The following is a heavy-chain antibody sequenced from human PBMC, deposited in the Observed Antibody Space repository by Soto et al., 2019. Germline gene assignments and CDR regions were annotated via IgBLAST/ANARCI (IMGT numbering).Heavy chain of an antibody. CDR3: ARRV. Sequence: EVKVLESGGGLVQPGGSLRLSCATSGFTFSLYPMNWVRQAPGKGLEWVSGISAGGDSTYYADSVKGRFTIFRDNSKNSEYLQMNSLRVEDTAVYYCARRVWGQGTLVTVSS. J-gene: IGHJ4*02. CDR1: GFTFSLYP. CDR2: ISAGGDST. V-gene: IGHV3-23*01.